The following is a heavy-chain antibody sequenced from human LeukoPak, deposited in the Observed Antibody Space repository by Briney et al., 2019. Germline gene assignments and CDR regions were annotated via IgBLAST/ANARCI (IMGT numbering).Heavy chain of an antibody. CDR1: GFTVSSNY. Sequence: PGGSLRLSCAASGFTVSSNYMSWVRQAPGKGLEWVSVIYSGGSTYYADSVKGRFTISRDNSKNTLYLQMNSLRAEDTAVYYCARDVDTSGHSSWLDPWGQGTLVTVSS. D-gene: IGHD3-3*01. J-gene: IGHJ5*02. V-gene: IGHV3-53*01. CDR2: IYSGGST. CDR3: ARDVDTSGHSSWLDP.